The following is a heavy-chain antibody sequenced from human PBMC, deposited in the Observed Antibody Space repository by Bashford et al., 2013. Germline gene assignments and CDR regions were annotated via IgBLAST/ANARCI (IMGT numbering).Heavy chain of an antibody. CDR1: GDSVSSNSAV. CDR2: TYYRSKWYS. CDR3: ARQRSGGDGFHV. D-gene: IGHD2-15*01. J-gene: IGHJ3*01. Sequence: TSQTLSLTCSISGDSVSSNSAVWNWIRQSPSRGLEWLGWTYYRSKWYSGYALSVKSRATINSDTSKNQVSLRLTSVSPEDTALYYCARQRSGGDGFHVWGQGTLVTVSS. V-gene: IGHV6-1*01.